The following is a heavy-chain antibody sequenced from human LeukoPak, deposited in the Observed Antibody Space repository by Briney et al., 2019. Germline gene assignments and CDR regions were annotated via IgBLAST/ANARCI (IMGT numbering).Heavy chain of an antibody. Sequence: PSESLSLTCNVSGGSIRSYYWEWIRQPPGKGLEWIGYIYSNGNTNYNPSLHSRVTISVDLSQQQFSLKLTSVTAADTAVYFCARDIFPGIMVGAFAIWRQATMLTVSS. J-gene: IGHJ3*02. CDR2: IYSNGNT. D-gene: IGHD2-8*01. CDR3: ARDIFPGIMVGAFAI. V-gene: IGHV4-59*01. CDR1: GGSIRSYY.